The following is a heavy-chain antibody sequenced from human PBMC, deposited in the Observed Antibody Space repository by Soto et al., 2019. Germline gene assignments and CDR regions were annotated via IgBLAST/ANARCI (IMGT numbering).Heavy chain of an antibody. Sequence: QVPLVESGGGVVQPGRSLRLSCAASGFTFSSYGIHWVRQAPGNGLEWVAVIYYDGSNKYYADSVKGRFTISRDNSKNTLYLQMTSLRADDTAVYYCARGHGVATTMGWFDPWGQGTLVTVSS. J-gene: IGHJ5*02. D-gene: IGHD5-12*01. V-gene: IGHV3-33*01. CDR3: ARGHGVATTMGWFDP. CDR2: IYYDGSNK. CDR1: GFTFSSYG.